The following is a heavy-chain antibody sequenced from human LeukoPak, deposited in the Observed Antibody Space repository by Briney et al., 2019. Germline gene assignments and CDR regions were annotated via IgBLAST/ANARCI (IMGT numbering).Heavy chain of an antibody. J-gene: IGHJ4*02. D-gene: IGHD2/OR15-2a*01. CDR2: INPNSGGT. Sequence: ASVKVSCKASGYTFTDYYMHWVRQAPGQGLEWMGRINPNSGGTNYAQKFQGRVTMTRDTPISTAYMELSRLRSDDTAVYYCAAEGSNLTFDYWGQGTLVIVSS. CDR1: GYTFTDYY. CDR3: AAEGSNLTFDY. V-gene: IGHV1-2*06.